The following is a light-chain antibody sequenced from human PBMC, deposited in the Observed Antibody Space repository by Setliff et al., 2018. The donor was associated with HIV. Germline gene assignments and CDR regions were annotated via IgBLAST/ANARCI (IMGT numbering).Light chain of an antibody. Sequence: QSALTQPASVSGSPGQSITISCPGTSSDVGGYNYVSWYQHHPGKAPKLLIYEVRNRPSGVSDRFSGSKSGNTASLTISGLQAEDEADYYCSSYAINNTLPFGTGTKAPS. CDR2: EVR. CDR3: SSYAINNTLP. CDR1: SSDVGGYNY. V-gene: IGLV2-14*01. J-gene: IGLJ1*01.